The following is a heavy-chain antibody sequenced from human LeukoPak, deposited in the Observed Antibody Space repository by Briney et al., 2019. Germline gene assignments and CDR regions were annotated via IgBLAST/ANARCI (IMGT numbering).Heavy chain of an antibody. CDR1: GFTFSNYW. CDR2: IRPDGSDD. V-gene: IGHV3-7*01. J-gene: IGHJ4*02. D-gene: IGHD4-11*01. CDR3: ARLMGGVTTYYY. Sequence: GGSLRLSCAASGFTFSNYWMSWVRQAPGKGLEWVASIRPDGSDDYYMDSVKGRFTISRDNAENSLYLQMSSLRAEDPAVYYCARLMGGVTTYYYWGQGTLVTVSS.